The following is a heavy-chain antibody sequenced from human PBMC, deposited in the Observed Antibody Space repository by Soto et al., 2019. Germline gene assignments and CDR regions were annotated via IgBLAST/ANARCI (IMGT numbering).Heavy chain of an antibody. V-gene: IGHV3-48*01. Sequence: PGGSLRLSCAASGFTFSSYSMNWVRQAPGEGLEWGSYISSSSSTIYYADSVKGRFTISRDNAKNSLYLQMNSLRAEDTAVYYCARGNRWIYYDILTGYSIANPSSGFDYWGQGTLVTVSS. J-gene: IGHJ4*02. CDR1: GFTFSSYS. CDR3: ARGNRWIYYDILTGYSIANPSSGFDY. CDR2: ISSSSSTI. D-gene: IGHD3-9*01.